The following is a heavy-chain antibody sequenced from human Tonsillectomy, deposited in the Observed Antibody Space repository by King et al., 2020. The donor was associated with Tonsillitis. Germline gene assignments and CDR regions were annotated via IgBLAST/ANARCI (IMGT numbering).Heavy chain of an antibody. D-gene: IGHD6-13*01. CDR2: IWYDGSNK. V-gene: IGHV3-33*01. CDR1: GFTFSSYG. J-gene: IGHJ4*02. CDR3: ARVQQLADLADY. Sequence: VQLVESGGGVVQPGRSLRLSFAASGFTFSSYGMHWVRQAPGKGLEWVAVIWYDGSNKYYADSVKGRFTISRDNSKNTLYRQMNSLSAEDTAVYYCARVQQLADLADYWGQGTLVTVSS.